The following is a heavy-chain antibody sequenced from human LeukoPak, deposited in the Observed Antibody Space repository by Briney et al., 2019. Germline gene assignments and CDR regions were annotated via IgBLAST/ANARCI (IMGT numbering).Heavy chain of an antibody. Sequence: ASMKVSCKASGATFISYAMSWVRQAPGQGLEWMGWINPYSGGTNYAEKFQGRVTMTRDTSISTADMELSRLRSDDTAVYYCVRDRSKYCSSTSCPLDYWGQGTLVTVSS. V-gene: IGHV1-2*02. CDR1: GATFISYA. D-gene: IGHD2-2*01. J-gene: IGHJ4*02. CDR2: INPYSGGT. CDR3: VRDRSKYCSSTSCPLDY.